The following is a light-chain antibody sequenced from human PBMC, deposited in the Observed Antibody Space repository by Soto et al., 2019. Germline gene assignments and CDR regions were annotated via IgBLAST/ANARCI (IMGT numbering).Light chain of an antibody. CDR1: QSVSSY. Sequence: EIVLTQSPDSLSLSPVEIVSLSWRASQSVSSYLAWYQQKPGQAHRLLIYDAYNRATGITARFSGTGSGTDFTLTIRSIEPEDFAVYYCKQRSNWPRTFGQGTKVDIK. J-gene: IGKJ1*01. CDR2: DAY. CDR3: KQRSNWPRT. V-gene: IGKV3-11*01.